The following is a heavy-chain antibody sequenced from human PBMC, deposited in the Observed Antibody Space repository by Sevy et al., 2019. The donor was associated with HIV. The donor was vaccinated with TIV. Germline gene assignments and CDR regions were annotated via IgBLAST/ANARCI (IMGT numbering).Heavy chain of an antibody. CDR1: GLNFDDYV. CDR2: INWNGVGT. V-gene: IGHV3-20*04. Sequence: GGSLRLSCAASGLNFDDYVMSWVRQAPGKGLEWVSAINWNGVGTSYADSVKGRFTISRDNAKNSLYVQMNSLRAEDTALYYCARERSCGGDCYYFDYWGQGTLVTVSS. CDR3: ARERSCGGDCYYFDY. D-gene: IGHD2-21*02. J-gene: IGHJ4*02.